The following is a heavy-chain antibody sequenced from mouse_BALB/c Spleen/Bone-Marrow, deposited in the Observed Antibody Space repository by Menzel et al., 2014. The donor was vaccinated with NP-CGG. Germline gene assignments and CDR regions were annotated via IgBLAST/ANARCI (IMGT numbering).Heavy chain of an antibody. Sequence: EVNVVESGGGLVQPGGSLKLSYAASGFDFSRYWMSWVRQAPGKGLEWIGEINPHSSTINYTPSLKDKFIISRDNAKNTLYLQMSKVRSEDTALYYCARLHYYSLFDYWGQGTLVTGSA. CDR3: ARLHYYSLFDY. CDR1: GFDFSRYW. D-gene: IGHD1-2*01. V-gene: IGHV4-1*02. CDR2: INPHSSTI. J-gene: IGHJ3*01.